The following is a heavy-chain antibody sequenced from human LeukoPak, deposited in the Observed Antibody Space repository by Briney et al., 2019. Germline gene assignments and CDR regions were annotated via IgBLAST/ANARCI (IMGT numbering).Heavy chain of an antibody. Sequence: PSETLSLTCTVSGGSISSSSYYWGWIRQPPGKGLEWIGSIYYSGSTNYNPSLKSRVTISVDTSKNQFSLKLSSVTAADTAVYYCAREYSSSGYFQHWGQGTLVTVSS. D-gene: IGHD6-6*01. V-gene: IGHV4-39*07. CDR2: IYYSGST. J-gene: IGHJ1*01. CDR1: GGSISSSSYY. CDR3: AREYSSSGYFQH.